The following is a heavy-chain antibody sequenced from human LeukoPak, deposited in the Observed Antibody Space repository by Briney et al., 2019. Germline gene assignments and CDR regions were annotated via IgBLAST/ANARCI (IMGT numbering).Heavy chain of an antibody. CDR2: ISWNSGSI. CDR3: AKDSRITIFGVIDY. Sequence: SGGSLRLSCAASGCTFDDYAMHWVRQAPGKGLEWVSGISWNSGSIGYADSVKGRFTISRDNAKKSLYLQMNSLRAEDTALYYCAKDSRITIFGVIDYWGQGTLVTVSS. J-gene: IGHJ4*02. CDR1: GCTFDDYA. D-gene: IGHD3-3*01. V-gene: IGHV3-9*01.